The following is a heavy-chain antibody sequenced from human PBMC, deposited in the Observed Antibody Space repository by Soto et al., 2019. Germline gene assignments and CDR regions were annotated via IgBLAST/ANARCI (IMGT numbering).Heavy chain of an antibody. J-gene: IGHJ5*02. V-gene: IGHV3-30*18. CDR1: GFTFSSYG. Sequence: PGGSLRLSCAASGFTFSSYGMHWVRQAPGKGLEWVAVISYDGSNKYYADSVKGRFTISRDNSKNTLYLQMNSLRAEDTAVYYCAKDRQQLVFEGLARPNKNWFDPWGQGTLVTVSS. CDR3: AKDRQQLVFEGLARPNKNWFDP. CDR2: ISYDGSNK. D-gene: IGHD6-13*01.